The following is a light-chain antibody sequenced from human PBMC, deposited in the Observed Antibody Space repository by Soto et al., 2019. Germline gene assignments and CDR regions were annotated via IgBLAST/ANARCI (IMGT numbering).Light chain of an antibody. Sequence: EIVLTQSPATLSLSPGERATLSCRASQSVSSYLAWYQQKPGQAPRLLIYDASNRATGIPARFSGSGSGTDLTITISSIEPEDFAVYYCQQRSNWPPYTFGKGTKLEIK. V-gene: IGKV3-11*01. CDR1: QSVSSY. J-gene: IGKJ2*01. CDR3: QQRSNWPPYT. CDR2: DAS.